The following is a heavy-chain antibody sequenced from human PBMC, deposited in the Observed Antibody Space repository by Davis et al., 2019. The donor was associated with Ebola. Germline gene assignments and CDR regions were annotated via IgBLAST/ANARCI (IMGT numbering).Heavy chain of an antibody. CDR1: GGSFSGYY. CDR3: ARPTLWFGELFFPYGMDV. CDR2: INHSGST. J-gene: IGHJ6*02. D-gene: IGHD3-10*01. Sequence: SETLSLTCAVYGGSFSGYYWSWIRQPPGKGLEWIGEINHSGSTNYNPSLKSRVTISVDTSKNQFSLKLSSVTAADTAVYYCARPTLWFGELFFPYGMDVWGQGTTVTVSS. V-gene: IGHV4-34*01.